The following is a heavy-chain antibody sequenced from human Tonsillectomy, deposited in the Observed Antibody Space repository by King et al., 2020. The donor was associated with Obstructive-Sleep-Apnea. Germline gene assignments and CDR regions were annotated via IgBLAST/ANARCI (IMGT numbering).Heavy chain of an antibody. D-gene: IGHD3-22*01. J-gene: IGHJ1*01. Sequence: VQLVESGGGVVQPGRSLRLSCAASGFTFSSYAMHWVRQAPGKGLEWVAIISYDGSNKYYADSVKGRFTISRDNSKNTLYLQMNSLRPEDTAVYYGARDPYYDGHTGYLSKYFQHWGQGTLVTVSS. CDR2: ISYDGSNK. CDR3: ARDPYYDGHTGYLSKYFQH. CDR1: GFTFSSYA. V-gene: IGHV3-30*04.